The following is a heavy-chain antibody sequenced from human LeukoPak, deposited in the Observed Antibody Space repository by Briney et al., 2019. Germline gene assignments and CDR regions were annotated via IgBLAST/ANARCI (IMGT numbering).Heavy chain of an antibody. CDR2: IYYGGST. V-gene: IGHV4-59*08. CDR3: ASGRYSSSWEDPGGY. CDR1: GGSISSYY. Sequence: SETLSLTCTVSGGSISSYYWSWIGPPPGKGLEWIGYIYYGGSTNYNPSLKSRVTISVDTSKNQFSLQLSSVTAADTAVYYCASGRYSSSWEDPGGYWGQGTLVTVSS. J-gene: IGHJ4*02. D-gene: IGHD6-13*01.